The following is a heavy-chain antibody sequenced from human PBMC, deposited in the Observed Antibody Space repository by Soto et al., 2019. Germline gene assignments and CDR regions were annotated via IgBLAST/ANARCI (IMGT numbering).Heavy chain of an antibody. CDR2: INHGGST. V-gene: IGHV4-34*01. J-gene: IGHJ4*02. CDR1: VGSFSDNY. D-gene: IGHD3-10*01. CDR3: ARGHFGGGGCFDN. Sequence: QVQLQQWGAGLLKPSETLSLTCAVNVGSFSDNYWIWIRQPPGKGLEWVGEINHGGSTNYNPSLESRVTISADTSKIQFSLKLRSVTAADTAVYYCARGHFGGGGCFDNWGQGTLVTVSS.